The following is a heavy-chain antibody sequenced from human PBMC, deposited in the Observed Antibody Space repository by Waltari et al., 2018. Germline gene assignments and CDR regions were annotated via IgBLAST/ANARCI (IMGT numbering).Heavy chain of an antibody. CDR1: GFTFSSSA. V-gene: IGHV3-23*01. J-gene: IGHJ5*02. D-gene: IGHD3-22*01. CDR2: ISGSGGST. Sequence: EVQLLESGGDLVQPGGSLRLSCAASGFTFSSSAMSWVRRAPGKGLEWVSAISGSGGSTYYADSVKGRFTISRDNSKNTLYLQMNSLRAEDTAVYYCAKAQITMIIFPFDPWGQGTLVTVSS. CDR3: AKAQITMIIFPFDP.